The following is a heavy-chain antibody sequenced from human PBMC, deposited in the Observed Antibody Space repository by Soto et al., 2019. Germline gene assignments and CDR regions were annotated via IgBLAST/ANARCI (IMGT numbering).Heavy chain of an antibody. CDR1: GGSISSYY. J-gene: IGHJ4*02. Sequence: TSETLSLTCTVSGGSISSYYWSWIRQPPGKGLEWIGYIYYSGSTNYNPSLKSRVTISVDTSKNQFSLKLSSVTAADTAVYYCARSNSSWYLNYWGQGTLVTVSS. V-gene: IGHV4-59*01. CDR2: IYYSGST. CDR3: ARSNSSWYLNY. D-gene: IGHD6-13*01.